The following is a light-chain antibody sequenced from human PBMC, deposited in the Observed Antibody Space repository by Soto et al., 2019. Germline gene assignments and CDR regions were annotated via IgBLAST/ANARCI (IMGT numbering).Light chain of an antibody. CDR1: QSVSSN. Sequence: ELVLTQSPGTLSLSPGERATRSCRASQSVSSNLAWYRQKPGQAPRLLIYGASTRATGIPARFSGSGSGTEFTLTISSLQSEDFTVYYCQQYNNWPPWTFGQGTKVDI. J-gene: IGKJ1*01. V-gene: IGKV3-15*01. CDR2: GAS. CDR3: QQYNNWPPWT.